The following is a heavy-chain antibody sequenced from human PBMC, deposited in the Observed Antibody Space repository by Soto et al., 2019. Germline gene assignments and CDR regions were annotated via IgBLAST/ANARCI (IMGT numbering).Heavy chain of an antibody. Sequence: PCGSQIISCAASGVIFSYYFMSWIRQAPGKGLEWVPFISGSGGSTYYADSVKGRFTISRDNSKNTLYLQMNSLRAEDTAVYYCATETTVTTTAFDYWGQGTLVNLSS. CDR1: GVIFSYYF. J-gene: IGHJ4*02. CDR2: ISGSGGST. V-gene: IGHV3-23*01. D-gene: IGHD4-17*01. CDR3: ATETTVTTTAFDY.